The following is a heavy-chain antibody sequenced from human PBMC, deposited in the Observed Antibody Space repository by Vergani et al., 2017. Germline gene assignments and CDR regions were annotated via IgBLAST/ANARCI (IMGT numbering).Heavy chain of an antibody. CDR2: IYYSGST. V-gene: IGHV4-31*03. J-gene: IGHJ3*02. Sequence: QVQLQESGPGLVKPSQTLSLTCTVSGGSISSGGYYWSWIRQHPGKGLEWIGYIYYSGSTYYNPSLKSRVTISVDTSKNQFSLKLSSVTAADTAVYYCAIAFHYCTNGVCYRSVVRGLAVAIWGEGRMVTVPS. CDR3: AIAFHYCTNGVCYRSVVRGLAVAI. D-gene: IGHD2-8*01. CDR1: GGSISSGGYY.